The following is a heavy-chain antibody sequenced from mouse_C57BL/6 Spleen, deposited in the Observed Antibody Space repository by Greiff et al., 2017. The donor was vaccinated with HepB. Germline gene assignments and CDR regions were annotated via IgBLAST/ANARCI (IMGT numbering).Heavy chain of an antibody. CDR2: IYPGSGNT. V-gene: IGHV1-76*01. J-gene: IGHJ2*01. CDR1: GYTFTDYY. Sequence: QVQLQQSGAELVRPGASVKLSCKASGYTFTDYYINWVKQRPGQGLEWIARIYPGSGNTYYNEKFKGKATLTAEKSSRTAYMQLSSLTSEDSAVYFCARGGGYAYYFDYWGQGTTLTVSS. D-gene: IGHD2-2*01. CDR3: ARGGGYAYYFDY.